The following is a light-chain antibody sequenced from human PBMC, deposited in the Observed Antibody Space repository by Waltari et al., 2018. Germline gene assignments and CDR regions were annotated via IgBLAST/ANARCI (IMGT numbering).Light chain of an antibody. CDR3: QHSYGTPPT. J-gene: IGKJ4*01. V-gene: IGKV1-39*01. CDR1: QSVRTY. CDR2: DAS. Sequence: DIQMTQSPSSLSASVGDSVPITCRASQSVRTYLHWYQHQPGRAPRLVIYDASTLQRGVPSRFTGGGSGTLFTLTIRGLQPEDFATYYCQHSYGTPPTFGGGTRVEI.